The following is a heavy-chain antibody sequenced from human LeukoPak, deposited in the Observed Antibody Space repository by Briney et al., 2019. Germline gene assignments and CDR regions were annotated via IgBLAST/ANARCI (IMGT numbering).Heavy chain of an antibody. CDR2: ISGSGGST. V-gene: IGHV3-23*01. J-gene: IGHJ4*02. CDR3: ARDSTTLGESYDY. D-gene: IGHD3-10*01. CDR1: GFTFSSYA. Sequence: GGSLRLSCAASGFTFSSYAMSWVRQAPGKGLEWVSAISGSGGSTYYADSVKGRFTISRDNSKNTLYLQMNGLRAEDTALYYCARDSTTLGESYDYWGQGTLVTVSS.